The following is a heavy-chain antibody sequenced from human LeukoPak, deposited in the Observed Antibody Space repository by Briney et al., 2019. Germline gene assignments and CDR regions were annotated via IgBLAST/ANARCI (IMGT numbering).Heavy chain of an antibody. CDR3: ATQRGSYLWGTDFDY. J-gene: IGHJ4*02. CDR2: INPNSGDT. D-gene: IGHD3-16*01. Sequence: ASVKVSCKASGYTFTGYYMHWVRQAPGQGLEWMGWINPNSGDTKYAQEFQGRVTMTRDTSISTAYMDLSRLRSDDTAVYYCATQRGSYLWGTDFDYWGQGTLVTVSS. CDR1: GYTFTGYY. V-gene: IGHV1-2*02.